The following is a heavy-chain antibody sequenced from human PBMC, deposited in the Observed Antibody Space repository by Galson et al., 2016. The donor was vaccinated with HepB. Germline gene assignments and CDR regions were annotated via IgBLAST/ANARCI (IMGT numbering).Heavy chain of an antibody. CDR3: ARLRDGDSSGWADYFDH. CDR1: GDSISYGGDYY. J-gene: IGHJ4*02. V-gene: IGHV4-31*03. Sequence: TLSLTCTVPGDSISYGGDYYWSWIRQHPDKGLEWIGYIYYNGRTDYNPSLKSRGTMSLDTSKNQFSLKLTSVTAADTAVYYCARLRDGDSSGWADYFDHWGQGTLVTVSS. CDR2: IYYNGRT. D-gene: IGHD6-19*01.